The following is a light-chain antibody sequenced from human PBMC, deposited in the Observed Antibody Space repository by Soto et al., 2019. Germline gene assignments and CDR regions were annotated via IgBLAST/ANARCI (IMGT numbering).Light chain of an antibody. CDR1: SSDIGYYNY. J-gene: IGLJ3*02. V-gene: IGLV2-14*01. CDR3: SSYTTSSTQV. Sequence: QSALTQPASVSGSPGQSITISCTGTSSDIGYYNYVSWYRQHPGKAPKLMIYEVSNRPSGVSYRFSGSKSGNTASLAISGLQAADEADYYCSSYTTSSTQVFGGGTKLTVL. CDR2: EVS.